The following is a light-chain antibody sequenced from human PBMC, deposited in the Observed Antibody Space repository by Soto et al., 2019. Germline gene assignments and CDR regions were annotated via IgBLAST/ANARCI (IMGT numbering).Light chain of an antibody. Sequence: EILLTQSPGTLSLSQGERATLSCRASQSVSSSYLAWYQQKPGQAPRLLIYGASSRATGIPDRFSGSGSGTDFTLTISRLEPEDFAVYYCQQYGSSPPITFGQGTRLEI. CDR1: QSVSSSY. J-gene: IGKJ5*01. CDR3: QQYGSSPPIT. CDR2: GAS. V-gene: IGKV3-20*01.